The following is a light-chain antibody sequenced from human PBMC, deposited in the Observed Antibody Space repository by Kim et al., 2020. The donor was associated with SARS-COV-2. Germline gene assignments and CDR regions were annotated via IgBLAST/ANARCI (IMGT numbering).Light chain of an antibody. V-gene: IGLV6-57*01. CDR2: MDN. J-gene: IGLJ3*02. Sequence: VTISGTRSSRNIASNYVHWYLQRPGSSPTTVIYMDNQSPSGVPDRCSGSIDSSSNSASLTISGLKTDDEAVYYCQSYDSSTRTRVFGGGTQLTVL. CDR1: SRNIASNY. CDR3: QSYDSSTRTRV.